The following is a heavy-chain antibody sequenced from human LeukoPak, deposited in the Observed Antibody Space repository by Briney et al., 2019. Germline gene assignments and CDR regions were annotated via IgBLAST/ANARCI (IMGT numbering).Heavy chain of an antibody. V-gene: IGHV3-48*01. CDR3: AKAYHDSGCLIDY. J-gene: IGHJ4*02. CDR2: ISSSSSTI. Sequence: PGGSLRLSCAASGFTFSSYRMNWVRQAPGKGLERVSYISSSSSTIYYADSVKGRFTISRDNSKSTLYLQMNSLRAEDTAVYYCAKAYHDSGCLIDYWGQGTLVTVSS. CDR1: GFTFSSYR. D-gene: IGHD6-19*01.